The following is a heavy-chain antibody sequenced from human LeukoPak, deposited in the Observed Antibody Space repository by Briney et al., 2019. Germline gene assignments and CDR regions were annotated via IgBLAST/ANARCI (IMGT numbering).Heavy chain of an antibody. CDR2: IFYTGST. V-gene: IGHV4-59*11. CDR3: ARGRLARLPYFDY. Sequence: SETLSLTCSVSGGSISSHYWSWIRQPLGKGLEYIGYIFYTGSTDYNASLRSRVTMSIDTSKRQFSLELTSVTAADTAVYYCARGRLARLPYFDYWGRGSLVTVSS. CDR1: GGSISSHY. J-gene: IGHJ4*02.